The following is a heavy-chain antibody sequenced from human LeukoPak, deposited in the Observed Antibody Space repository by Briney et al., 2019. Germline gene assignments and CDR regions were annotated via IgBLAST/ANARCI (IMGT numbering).Heavy chain of an antibody. J-gene: IGHJ4*02. CDR3: AREGVGGVGP. V-gene: IGHV4-61*02. CDR1: GGSISSGSYY. CDR2: IYTSGST. Sequence: SQTLSLTCTVSGGSISSGSYYWSWIRQPAGKGLEWIGRIYTSGSTNYNPSLKSRVTISVDTSKNQFSLKLSSVTAADTAVYYCAREGVGGVGPWGQGTLVTVSS. D-gene: IGHD2-8*02.